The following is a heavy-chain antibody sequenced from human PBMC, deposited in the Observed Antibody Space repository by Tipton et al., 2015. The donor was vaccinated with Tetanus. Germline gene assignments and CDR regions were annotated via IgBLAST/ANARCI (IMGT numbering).Heavy chain of an antibody. D-gene: IGHD3-9*01. CDR3: ARLGKGQGHYFYSMDV. CDR2: IYSGGGM. J-gene: IGHJ6*02. V-gene: IGHV3-53*01. CDR1: GLTVSSDY. Sequence: SLRLSCAASGLTVSSDYMTWVRRAPGKGLEWVSLIYSGGGMFYADSVKGRFNISRDNSKNIFYLQMTRLRAEDTAVYYCARLGKGQGHYFYSMDVWGQGTTVIVSS.